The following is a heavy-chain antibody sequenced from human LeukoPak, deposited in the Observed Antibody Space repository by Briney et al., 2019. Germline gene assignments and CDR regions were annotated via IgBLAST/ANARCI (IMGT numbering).Heavy chain of an antibody. CDR3: TRVGYIDEGIDY. CDR2: IKRDGSEK. CDR1: GFIFSSYW. Sequence: PGGSLRLSCAASGFIFSSYWMSWVRQAPGKGLEWVANIKRDGSEKYYVDSVKGRFTISRDNARSSLYLQLSSLRVEDTAIYYCTRVGYIDEGIDYWGQGTLVTVSS. V-gene: IGHV3-7*04. J-gene: IGHJ4*02. D-gene: IGHD5-24*01.